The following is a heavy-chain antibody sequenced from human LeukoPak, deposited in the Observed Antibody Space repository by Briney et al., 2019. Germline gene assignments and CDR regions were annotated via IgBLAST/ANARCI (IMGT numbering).Heavy chain of an antibody. J-gene: IGHJ3*02. D-gene: IGHD4-17*01. CDR3: TRDGDYLDDAFDI. CDR1: GFTFGDYG. CDR2: IRSKAYGGTT. Sequence: GGSLRLSCTASGFTFGDYGMSWFRQAPGKGLEWVGFIRSKAYGGTTEYAASVKGRFTISRDDSKSIAYLQMNSLKTEDTAVYYCTRDGDYLDDAFDIWGQGTMVTVSS. V-gene: IGHV3-49*03.